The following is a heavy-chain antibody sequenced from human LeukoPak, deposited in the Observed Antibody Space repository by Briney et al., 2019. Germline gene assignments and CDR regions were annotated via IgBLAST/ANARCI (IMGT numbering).Heavy chain of an antibody. CDR1: GGSISNYY. CDR3: ASHVTVLGTRGFDF. J-gene: IGHJ4*02. Sequence: SETLALTCTVSGGSISNYYWKWIRQPPGKGLEWIGEVHHGGASNYDPSLESRVTISVDKSKNRFSLNLRSVTAADTATYYCASHVTVLGTRGFDFWGRGTLVTVS. V-gene: IGHV4-59*12. CDR2: VHHGGAS. D-gene: IGHD6-19*01.